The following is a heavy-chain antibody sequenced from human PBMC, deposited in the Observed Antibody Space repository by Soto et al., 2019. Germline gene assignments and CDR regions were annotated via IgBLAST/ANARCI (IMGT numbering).Heavy chain of an antibody. Sequence: GGSLRLSCAASGFSFSGYAMSWGRQAPGKGLGWVSSRTSSGTYIFYAGSVKGRFTISRDNAENSLYLQMNSLRAEDTAVYYCTRRDIHRSSDYYSDFWGQG. CDR2: RTSSGTYI. CDR1: GFSFSGYA. D-gene: IGHD3-22*01. CDR3: TRRDIHRSSDYYSDF. V-gene: IGHV3-21*01. J-gene: IGHJ4*02.